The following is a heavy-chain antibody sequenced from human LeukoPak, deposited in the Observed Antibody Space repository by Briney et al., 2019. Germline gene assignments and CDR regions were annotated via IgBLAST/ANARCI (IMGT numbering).Heavy chain of an antibody. CDR2: INTGNGNT. V-gene: IGHV1-3*04. D-gene: IGHD1-26*01. CDR1: GYTFTNYA. CDR3: ATINSGRYYADGAFDI. J-gene: IGHJ3*02. Sequence: ASVKVSCKASGYTFTNYAMHWVRQAPGQRLQWMGWINTGNGNTKYSQKFQARITITRDTSASTAYMELRSLRSDDTAVYYCATINSGRYYADGAFDIWGQGTMVTVSS.